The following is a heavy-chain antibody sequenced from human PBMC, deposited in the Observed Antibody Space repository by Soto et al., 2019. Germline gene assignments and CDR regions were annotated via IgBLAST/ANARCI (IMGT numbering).Heavy chain of an antibody. Sequence: EVQLLESGGDLVRPGGSLRLSCAASAFTFSNYAMNWVRQAPGKGLEWVSVISGSGGSASYADSVQGRFTISRDNSKNTLYLQMNSLRAEDTAIYYCVREDSAWDSRGSFDFWGRGTMVTVS. CDR3: VREDSAWDSRGSFDF. V-gene: IGHV3-23*01. CDR1: AFTFSNYA. D-gene: IGHD6-19*01. CDR2: ISGSGGSA. J-gene: IGHJ3*01.